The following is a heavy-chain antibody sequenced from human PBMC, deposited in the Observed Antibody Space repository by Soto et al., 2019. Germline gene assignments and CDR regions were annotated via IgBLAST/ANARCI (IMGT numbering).Heavy chain of an antibody. D-gene: IGHD6-13*01. CDR2: SHQSGNT. Sequence: QVQLQESGPGRVKPSGTLSLTCAVSGVSISSHDWWTWVRQPPGKGLEWIGESHQSGNTNYNSSLESRVTISVDTSKNQFSLNLSSVTVADTAVYYCATRDTSRFYWGQGTLVTVSS. CDR3: ATRDTSRFY. J-gene: IGHJ4*02. V-gene: IGHV4-4*02. CDR1: GVSISSHDW.